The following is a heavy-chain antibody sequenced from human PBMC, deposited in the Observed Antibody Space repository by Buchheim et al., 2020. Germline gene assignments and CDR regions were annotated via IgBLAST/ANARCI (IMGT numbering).Heavy chain of an antibody. Sequence: QVQLVESGGGVVQPGRSLRLSCAASGFTFSSYAMHWVRQAPGKGLEWVAVISYDGSNKYYADSVKGRFTISRDNSKKTLYLQMNSLRAEDTAVYYCARERSTVTTGFDYWGQGTL. V-gene: IGHV3-30*04. D-gene: IGHD4-17*01. CDR2: ISYDGSNK. CDR3: ARERSTVTTGFDY. J-gene: IGHJ4*02. CDR1: GFTFSSYA.